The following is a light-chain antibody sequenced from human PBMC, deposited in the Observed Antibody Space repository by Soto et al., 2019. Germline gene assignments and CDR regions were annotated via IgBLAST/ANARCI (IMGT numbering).Light chain of an antibody. V-gene: IGLV1-40*01. CDR3: QYYDSSLSVSYV. J-gene: IGLJ1*01. CDR1: SSNIGAGYD. Sequence: QSVLTQPPSVSGAPGQRVTISCTGSSSNIGAGYDVHWYQQRPGTAPKLLIYGNKNRPSGAPDRFSGSKSGTSASLAITGLQAEDEADYYCQYYDSSLSVSYVFGTGTKVTVL. CDR2: GNK.